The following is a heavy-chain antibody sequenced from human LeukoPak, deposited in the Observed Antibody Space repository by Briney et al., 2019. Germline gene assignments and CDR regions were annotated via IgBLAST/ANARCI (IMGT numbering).Heavy chain of an antibody. J-gene: IGHJ6*02. D-gene: IGHD2-2*01. V-gene: IGHV5-51*01. CDR2: IYPGDSDT. CDR1: GYSFTSYW. CDR3: ARRGYCSSTSCFYGMDV. Sequence: AGESLKISCKGSGYSFTSYWIGWVRQMPGKGLEWMGIIYPGDSDTRYSPSFQGQVTISADKSISTAYLQWSSLKASDTAMYYCARRGYCSSTSCFYGMDVWGQGTTVTVSS.